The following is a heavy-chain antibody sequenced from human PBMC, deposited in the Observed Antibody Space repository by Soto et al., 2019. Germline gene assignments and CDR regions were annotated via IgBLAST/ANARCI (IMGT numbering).Heavy chain of an antibody. V-gene: IGHV3-23*01. CDR2: ISGSGGRS. D-gene: IGHD3-16*01. CDR1: GFTFSNYA. Sequence: EVQLLDSGGGLVQPGGSLRLSCAASGFTFSNYAMTWVRQGPGKGLEWVSGISGSGGRSYYADSVKGRFTISRDNSNSTLYLQMNSLGAEDTAVYYCAKAYFVWSSEQPYYFDYWGQGTLVTVSS. CDR3: AKAYFVWSSEQPYYFDY. J-gene: IGHJ4*02.